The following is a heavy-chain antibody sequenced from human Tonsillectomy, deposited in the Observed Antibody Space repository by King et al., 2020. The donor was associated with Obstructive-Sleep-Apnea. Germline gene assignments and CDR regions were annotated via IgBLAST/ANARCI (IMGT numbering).Heavy chain of an antibody. D-gene: IGHD2-15*01. CDR1: GYTFPVYY. CDR3: ARGKISTAFY. Sequence: QLVQSGAEVKKPGASVQVSCKASGYTFPVYYIHWVRQAPGQGLEWMGLMNPNSGGTNYAQSFQGRITMTRDTSISTAYMELSRLRSDDTAVYYCARGKISTAFYWGQGTLVTVSS. V-gene: IGHV1-2*06. CDR2: MNPNSGGT. J-gene: IGHJ4*02.